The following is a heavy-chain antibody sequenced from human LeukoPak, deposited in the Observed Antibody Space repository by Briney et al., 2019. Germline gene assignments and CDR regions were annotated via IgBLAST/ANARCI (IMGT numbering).Heavy chain of an antibody. D-gene: IGHD4-17*01. J-gene: IGHJ4*02. CDR1: GFTFSSYS. V-gene: IGHV3-9*01. CDR3: AKADYGDYVDY. Sequence: GGSLRLSCAASGFTFSSYSMNWVRQAPGKGLEWVSGISWNSGSIGYADSVKGRFTISRDNAKNSLYLQMNSLRAEDTALYYCAKADYGDYVDYWGQGTLVTVSS. CDR2: ISWNSGSI.